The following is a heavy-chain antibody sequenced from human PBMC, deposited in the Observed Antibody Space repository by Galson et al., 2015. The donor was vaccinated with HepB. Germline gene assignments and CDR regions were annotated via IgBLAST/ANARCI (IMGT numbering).Heavy chain of an antibody. Sequence: SVKVSCKVSGYTFTDYYMHWVRQAPGQGLEWMGRINPNSGGTNYAQKFQGRVTMTRDTSISTAYMELSRLRSDDTAVYYCARSFDYGDYGDLYYFDYWGQGTLVTVSS. CDR1: GYTFTDYY. D-gene: IGHD4-17*01. CDR2: INPNSGGT. J-gene: IGHJ4*02. V-gene: IGHV1-2*06. CDR3: ARSFDYGDYGDLYYFDY.